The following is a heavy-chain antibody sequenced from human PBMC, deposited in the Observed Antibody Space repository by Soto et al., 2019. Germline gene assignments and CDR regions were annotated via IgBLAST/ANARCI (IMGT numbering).Heavy chain of an antibody. Sequence: QVQLVQSGAEVKKPGASVKVSCKASGYTFTDYYMHWVRQAPGQGLEWMGWINPNNGGTNYAQKFQGRVTMTRVTSISTAYMELGDRRSDDTALYYCAKDPNVVVVPAATGGMGVWGQGTTVTVSS. CDR3: AKDPNVVVVPAATGGMGV. CDR2: INPNNGGT. J-gene: IGHJ6*02. V-gene: IGHV1-2*02. D-gene: IGHD2-2*01. CDR1: GYTFTDYY.